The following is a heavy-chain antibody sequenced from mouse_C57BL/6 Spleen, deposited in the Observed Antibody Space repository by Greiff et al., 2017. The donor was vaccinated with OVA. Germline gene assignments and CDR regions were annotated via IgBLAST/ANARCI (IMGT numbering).Heavy chain of an antibody. CDR2: INPNNGGT. CDR3: ARLGYDGYGFAY. V-gene: IGHV1-18*01. Sequence: DVKLQESGPELVKPGASVKIPCKASGYTFTDYNMDWVKQSHGKSLEWIGDINPNNGGTIYNQKFKGKATLTVDKSSSTAYMELRSLTSEDTAVYYCARLGYDGYGFAYWGQGTLVTVSA. D-gene: IGHD2-3*01. CDR1: GYTFTDYN. J-gene: IGHJ3*01.